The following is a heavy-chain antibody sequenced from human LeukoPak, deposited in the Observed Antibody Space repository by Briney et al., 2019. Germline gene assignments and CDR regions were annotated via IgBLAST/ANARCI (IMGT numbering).Heavy chain of an antibody. CDR1: GFTFSSYW. CDR2: INSDGSST. J-gene: IGHJ4*02. CDR3: ARPRGCGSARCNNFDY. V-gene: IGHV3-74*01. Sequence: GGSLRLSCASSGFTFSSYWIHWVRQAPGKGLALVSRINSDGSSTSYADSVKGRFTISRDNAKNTLYLQMNSLRAEDTAVYYCARPRGCGSARCNNFDYWGQGTLVTVSS. D-gene: IGHD2-2*01.